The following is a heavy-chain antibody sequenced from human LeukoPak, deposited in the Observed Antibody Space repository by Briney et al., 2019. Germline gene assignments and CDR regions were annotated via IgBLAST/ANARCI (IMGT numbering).Heavy chain of an antibody. D-gene: IGHD5-12*01. CDR2: IYSGGNT. J-gene: IGHJ4*02. V-gene: IGHV3-66*02. CDR1: GFTVSSNY. Sequence: GGSLRLSCAASGFTVSSNYMTWVRQAPGKGLEWVSVIYSGGNTYYADSVKGRFTISRDNSKNTLYLRMNSLRAEDTGVYYCARDEVATTLDYWGQGTLVTVSS. CDR3: ARDEVATTLDY.